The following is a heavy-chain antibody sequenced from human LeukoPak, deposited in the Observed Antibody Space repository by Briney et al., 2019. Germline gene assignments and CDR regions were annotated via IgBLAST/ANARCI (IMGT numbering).Heavy chain of an antibody. D-gene: IGHD5-24*01. Sequence: GGSLRLSCAASGFTFSSYSMNWVRQAPGKGLEWLAYITGGAVTTTHYADSVKGRLTISRDNAKNSLYLQMNSLRAEDTAVYYCARDNRYGYDHWGRGTLVTVSS. CDR3: ARDNRYGYDH. V-gene: IGHV3-48*04. J-gene: IGHJ4*02. CDR1: GFTFSSYS. CDR2: ITGGAVTTT.